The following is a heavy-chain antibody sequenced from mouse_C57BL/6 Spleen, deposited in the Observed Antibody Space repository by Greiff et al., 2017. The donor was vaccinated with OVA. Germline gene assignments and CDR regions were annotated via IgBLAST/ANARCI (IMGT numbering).Heavy chain of an antibody. J-gene: IGHJ3*01. CDR2: INYDGSST. V-gene: IGHV5-16*01. Sequence: EVKLVESEGGLVQPGSSMKLSCTASGFTFSDYYMAWVRQVPEKGLEWVANINYDGSSTYYLDSLKSRFIISRDNAKNILYLQMSSLKSEDTATYYCARGYDGYSWFAYWGQGTLVTVSA. D-gene: IGHD2-3*01. CDR1: GFTFSDYY. CDR3: ARGYDGYSWFAY.